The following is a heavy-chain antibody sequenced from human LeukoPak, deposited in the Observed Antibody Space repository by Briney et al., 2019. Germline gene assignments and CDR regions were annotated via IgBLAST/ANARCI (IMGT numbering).Heavy chain of an antibody. CDR2: VYTSGNT. J-gene: IGHJ5*02. V-gene: IGHV4-61*02. Sequence: SETLSLTCTVSGGSINSSSYYWNWIRQPAGKGLEWIGRVYTSGNTNYNPSLKSRVSTSVDTSKNQFSLKLNSVTAADTAVYYCAREELWRLGWFDPWGHGTQVTVAS. CDR1: GGSINSSSYY. CDR3: AREELWRLGWFDP. D-gene: IGHD3-10*01.